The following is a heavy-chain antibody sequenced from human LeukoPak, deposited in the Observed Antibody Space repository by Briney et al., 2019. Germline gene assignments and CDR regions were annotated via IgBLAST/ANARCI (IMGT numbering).Heavy chain of an antibody. D-gene: IGHD2-21*02. J-gene: IGHJ3*02. CDR3: ARDENVVTALLGDAFDM. CDR1: GFTFSTYG. V-gene: IGHV3-33*01. CDR2: IRYDGGNT. Sequence: GRSLRLSCATSGFTFSTYGMHWVRQAPGKGLEWVAVIRYDGGNTRYADSVRGRFTISRDNSKNTLYLEMDSLRVEDTAVYYCARDENVVTALLGDAFDMWGQGTTVTVSS.